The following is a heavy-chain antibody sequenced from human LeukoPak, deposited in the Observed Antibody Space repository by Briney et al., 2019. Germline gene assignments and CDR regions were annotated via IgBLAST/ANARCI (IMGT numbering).Heavy chain of an antibody. CDR2: ISAYNGNT. CDR3: ARGPRYYDILTGYATFDY. V-gene: IGHV1-18*01. J-gene: IGHJ4*02. Sequence: ASVKVSCKASGYTFTSYGISWVRQAPGQGLEWMGWISAYNGNTNYAQKLQGRVTMTTDTSTSTAYMELRSLRSDDTAVYYCARGPRYYDILTGYATFDYWGQGTLDTVSS. CDR1: GYTFTSYG. D-gene: IGHD3-9*01.